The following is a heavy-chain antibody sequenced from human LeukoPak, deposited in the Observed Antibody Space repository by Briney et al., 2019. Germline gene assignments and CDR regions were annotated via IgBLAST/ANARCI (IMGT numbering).Heavy chain of an antibody. CDR2: IYYSGST. CDR1: GGSISSGDYY. D-gene: IGHD1-1*01. CDR3: AREFRYADYFDY. V-gene: IGHV4-30-4*01. Sequence: SQTLSLTCTVSGGSISSGDYYWGWIRQPPGKGLEWIGYIYYSGSTYYNPSLKSRVTISVDTSKNQFSLKLSSVTAADTAVYYCAREFRYADYFDYWGQGTLVTVSS. J-gene: IGHJ4*02.